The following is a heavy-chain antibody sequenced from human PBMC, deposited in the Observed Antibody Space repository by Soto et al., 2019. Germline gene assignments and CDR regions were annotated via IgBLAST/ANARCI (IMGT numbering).Heavy chain of an antibody. Sequence: QVPLVQSGAEVKKPGASVRVSCQTSAYTFTNYAVSWVRQAPGQGLEWMGWISGDNGNTIYALKFQGRVTMTTDTSTRKAYMELRSLRSDDTAVYYCATGLLGYCSGGSCYSDSWGQGTLVTVSS. CDR3: ATGLLGYCSGGSCYSDS. D-gene: IGHD2-15*01. CDR1: AYTFTNYA. CDR2: ISGDNGNT. V-gene: IGHV1-18*01. J-gene: IGHJ4*02.